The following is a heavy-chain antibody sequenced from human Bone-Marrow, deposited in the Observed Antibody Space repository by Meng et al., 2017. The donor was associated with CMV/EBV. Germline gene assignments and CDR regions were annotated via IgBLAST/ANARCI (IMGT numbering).Heavy chain of an antibody. CDR3: ARTNNILTGPDY. CDR1: GFTFSSYA. V-gene: IGHV3-30*04. J-gene: IGHJ4*02. CDR2: ISYDGSNK. Sequence: GESLKISCAASGFTFSSYAMHWVRQAPGKGLEWVAVISYDGSNKYYADSVKGRFTISRDNSKNTLYLQMNSLRAEDTAVYYCARTNNILTGPDYWGQGALVTVSS. D-gene: IGHD3-9*01.